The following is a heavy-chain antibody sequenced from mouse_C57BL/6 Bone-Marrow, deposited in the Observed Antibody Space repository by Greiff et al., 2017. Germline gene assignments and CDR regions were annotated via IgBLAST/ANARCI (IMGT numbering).Heavy chain of an antibody. CDR3: AKSNCWYFDV. CDR1: GFTFSDYG. J-gene: IGHJ1*03. D-gene: IGHD2-5*01. V-gene: IGHV5-17*01. Sequence: EVKLMEPGGGLVKPGGSLKLSCAASGFTFSDYGMHWVRQAPEKGLEWVAYISSGSSTIYYADTVKGRFTISRDNAKNTLFLQMTSLRSEDTAMYYCAKSNCWYFDVWGTGTTVTVSS. CDR2: ISSGSSTI.